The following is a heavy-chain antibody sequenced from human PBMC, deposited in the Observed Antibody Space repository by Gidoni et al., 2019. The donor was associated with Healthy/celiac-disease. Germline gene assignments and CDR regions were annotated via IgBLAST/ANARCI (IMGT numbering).Heavy chain of an antibody. V-gene: IGHV4-61*02. J-gene: IGHJ1*01. CDR1: GGSISSGSYY. Sequence: QVQLQESDPGLVKPSQTLSLPCTVSGGSISSGSYYWSWIRQPAGKGLEWSGRIYTSGSTNYNPALKSRVTISVDTSKNQFSLKLSSVTAADTAVYYCARGAPIKHWGQGTLVTVSS. CDR2: IYTSGST. CDR3: ARGAPIKH.